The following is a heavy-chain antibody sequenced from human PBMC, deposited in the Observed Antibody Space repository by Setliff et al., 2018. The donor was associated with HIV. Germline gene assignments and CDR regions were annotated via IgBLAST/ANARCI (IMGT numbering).Heavy chain of an antibody. J-gene: IGHJ4*02. CDR3: AACVLQSGGLTGSYPGGFDY. V-gene: IGHV1-18*01. CDR1: GYTFTSYG. Sequence: ASVKVSCKASGYTFTSYGISWVRQAPGQGLEWMGLISAFTGKTHYAQDFQGRVTVTTDTSTDTSYLELRSLRSDDTAIYYCAACVLQSGGLTGSYPGGFDYWGQGSLVTV. D-gene: IGHD1-26*01. CDR2: ISAFTGKT.